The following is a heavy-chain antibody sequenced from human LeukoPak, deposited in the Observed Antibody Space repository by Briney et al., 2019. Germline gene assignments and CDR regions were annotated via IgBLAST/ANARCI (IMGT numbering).Heavy chain of an antibody. CDR3: VKVGSVTGYWFDS. J-gene: IGHJ5*01. V-gene: IGHV3-11*04. CDR1: GFKFSDYY. D-gene: IGHD2-15*01. CDR2: ISWSGSTI. Sequence: GGSLRLSCAASGFKFSDYYMTWIRQAPGKGLEWVSYISWSGSTISYGDSVKGRFTISRDNAENSVYLQMNSLRAEDSAVYYCVKVGSVTGYWFDSWGQGTLVTVSS.